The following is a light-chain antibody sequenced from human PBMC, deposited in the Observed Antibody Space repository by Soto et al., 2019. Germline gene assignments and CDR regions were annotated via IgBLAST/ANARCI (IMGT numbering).Light chain of an antibody. V-gene: IGKV1-5*01. J-gene: IGKJ1*01. CDR2: DAS. CDR3: QQYTSYSEWT. CDR1: QSISSW. Sequence: DIPMTQSPSTLSASVGDRVTITCRASQSISSWLAWYQQKPGKAPKLLIYDASSLESGVPSRFSGSGSGTEFTLTISSLQPDDFATYYCQQYTSYSEWTFGQGTKVEIK.